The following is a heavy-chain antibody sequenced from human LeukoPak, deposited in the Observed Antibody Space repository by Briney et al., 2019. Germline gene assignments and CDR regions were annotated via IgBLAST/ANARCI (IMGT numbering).Heavy chain of an antibody. CDR3: ARVPAAIVNWFDP. J-gene: IGHJ5*02. V-gene: IGHV3-7*01. Sequence: GGSLRLSCAASGFTFSSYLMSWVRQAPGKGLEWVANIKQDGSEKYYVDSVKGRFTISRDNAKNSLYLQMNSLRAEDTAVYYCARVPAAIVNWFDPWGQGTLVTVSS. CDR2: IKQDGSEK. D-gene: IGHD2-2*01. CDR1: GFTFSSYL.